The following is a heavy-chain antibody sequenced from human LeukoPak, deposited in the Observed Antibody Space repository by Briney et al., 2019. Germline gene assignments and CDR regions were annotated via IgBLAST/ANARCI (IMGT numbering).Heavy chain of an antibody. D-gene: IGHD3-10*01. CDR2: INHSGST. CDR3: ARVSLYGSGSYYYYYYGMDV. CDR1: GGSFSGYY. V-gene: IGHV4-34*01. J-gene: IGHJ6*02. Sequence: SETLSPTCAVYGGSFSGYYWSWIRQPPGKGLEWIGEINHSGSTNYNPSLKSRVTISVDTSKNQFSLKLSSVTAADTAVYYCARVSLYGSGSYYYYYYGMDVWGQGTTVTVSS.